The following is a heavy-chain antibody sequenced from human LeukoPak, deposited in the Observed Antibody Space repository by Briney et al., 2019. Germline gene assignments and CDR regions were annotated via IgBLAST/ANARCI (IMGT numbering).Heavy chain of an antibody. CDR2: INPSGGST. J-gene: IGHJ4*02. Sequence: ASVKVSCKASGYSFTRHYLHWVRQAPGQGLEWMGIINPSGGSTSYAQKFQGRVTMTRDTSTSTVYMELSSLRSEDAAVYYCARVSTTVVSPFYFDYWGQGTLVTVSS. V-gene: IGHV1-46*01. D-gene: IGHD4-23*01. CDR3: ARVSTTVVSPFYFDY. CDR1: GYSFTRHY.